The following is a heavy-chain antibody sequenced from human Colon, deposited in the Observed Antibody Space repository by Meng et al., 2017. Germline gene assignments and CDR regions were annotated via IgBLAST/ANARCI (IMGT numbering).Heavy chain of an antibody. CDR2: IIPIFGTA. D-gene: IGHD6-13*01. CDR1: GGNFSRSA. Sequence: QGQQVQYGGEVKKPGSSVNGSCHASGGNFSRSAISWVRQDLGQGLEWMGGIIPIFGTANYAQKFQGRVTITTDESTSTAYMELSSLRSEDTAVYYCARGSAAAGPPFHYWGQGTLVTVSS. CDR3: ARGSAAAGPPFHY. J-gene: IGHJ4*02. V-gene: IGHV1-69*05.